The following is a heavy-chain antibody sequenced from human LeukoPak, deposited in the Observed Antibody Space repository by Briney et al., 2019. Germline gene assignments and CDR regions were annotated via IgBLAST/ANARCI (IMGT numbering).Heavy chain of an antibody. Sequence: PGGSLRLSCAASGFTFSSYGMHWVRQAPGKGLEWVAVIWYDGSNKYYADSVKGRFTISRDNSKNTLYLQMNSLRAEDTAVYYCAIDWRAAAGTDAFDIWGQGTMVTVSS. CDR2: IWYDGSNK. V-gene: IGHV3-33*01. J-gene: IGHJ3*02. D-gene: IGHD6-13*01. CDR1: GFTFSSYG. CDR3: AIDWRAAAGTDAFDI.